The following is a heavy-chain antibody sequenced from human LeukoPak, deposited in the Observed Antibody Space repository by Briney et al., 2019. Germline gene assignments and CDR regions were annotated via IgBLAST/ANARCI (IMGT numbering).Heavy chain of an antibody. CDR3: ARGLSGYCSGGSCSSDN. J-gene: IGHJ4*02. D-gene: IGHD2-15*01. Sequence: PSETLSLTCAVSGGSISSGGYSWSWIRQPPGKGLEWIGEINHSGGTNYSPSLKSRVTISVDTSKNQFSLKLTSVTAADTAVYYCARGLSGYCSGGSCSSDNWGQGTRVTVSS. V-gene: IGHV4-34*01. CDR2: INHSGGT. CDR1: GGSISSGGYS.